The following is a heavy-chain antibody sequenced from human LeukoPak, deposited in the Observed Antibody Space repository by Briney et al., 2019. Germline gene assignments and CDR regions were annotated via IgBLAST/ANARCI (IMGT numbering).Heavy chain of an antibody. CDR3: ARGLVNPYDAFDI. CDR1: GGSISSGDYY. J-gene: IGHJ3*02. Sequence: NPSQTLSLTCTVSGGSISSGDYYWSWLRQPPGKGLEWIGYIYYSGSTYYNPSLKSRVTISVDTSKNQFSLKLSSVTAADTAVYYCARGLVNPYDAFDIWGQGTMVTVSS. D-gene: IGHD3-9*01. V-gene: IGHV4-30-4*01. CDR2: IYYSGST.